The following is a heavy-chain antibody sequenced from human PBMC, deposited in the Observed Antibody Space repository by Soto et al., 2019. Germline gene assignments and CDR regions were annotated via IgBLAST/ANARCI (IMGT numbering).Heavy chain of an antibody. CDR1: GGSISSSSYY. CDR3: ERHGPPGSSFLYEEAYYHYVMDF. D-gene: IGHD1-26*01. Sequence: PSETLSLTCTVSGGSISSSSYYWGWIRHPPGKGLEWIGSIYYSGSTYYNPSLKSRVTISVDTSKNQFSLKLSSVTAADTAVYYCERHGPPGSSFLYEEAYYHYVMDFCGQGTTVPGSS. J-gene: IGHJ6*01. V-gene: IGHV4-39*01. CDR2: IYYSGST.